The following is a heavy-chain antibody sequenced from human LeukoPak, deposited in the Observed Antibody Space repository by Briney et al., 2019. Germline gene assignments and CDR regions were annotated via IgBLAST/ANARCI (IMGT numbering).Heavy chain of an antibody. CDR2: IYHSGST. CDR3: ARAYIVVVPAAILDY. CDR1: GGSISSGGYY. V-gene: IGHV4-30-2*01. D-gene: IGHD2-2*01. Sequence: PSETLSLTCTVSGGSISSGGYYWSWIRQPLGKGLEWIGYIYHSGSTYYNPSLKSRVTISVDRSKNQFSLKLSSVTAADTAVYYCARAYIVVVPAAILDYWGQGTLVTVSS. J-gene: IGHJ4*02.